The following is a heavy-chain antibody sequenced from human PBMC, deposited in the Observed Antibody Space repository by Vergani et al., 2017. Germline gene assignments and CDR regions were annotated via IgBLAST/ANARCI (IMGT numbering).Heavy chain of an antibody. CDR2: INSDGSST. D-gene: IGHD6-19*01. V-gene: IGHV3-74*01. CDR3: ARRVHSSGWSTKDGYFDL. Sequence: EVQLVESGGGLVQPGGSLRLSCAASGFTFSSYWMHWVRQAPGKGLVWVSHINSDGSSTSYADSVKGRFTISRDNAKNTLYLQMNSLRAEDTAVYYCARRVHSSGWSTKDGYFDLWGRGTLVTVSS. CDR1: GFTFSSYW. J-gene: IGHJ2*01.